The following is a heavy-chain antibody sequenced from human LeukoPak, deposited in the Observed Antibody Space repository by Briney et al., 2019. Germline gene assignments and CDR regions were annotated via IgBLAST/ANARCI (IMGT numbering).Heavy chain of an antibody. J-gene: IGHJ3*02. CDR2: ISGSGGST. CDR1: GFTFSSYA. D-gene: IGHD3-3*01. CDR3: AKDQAPNYDFWSDDAFDI. Sequence: PGGSLRLSCAASGFTFSSYAMSWVRQAPGKGLEWVSAISGSGGSTYYADSVKGRFTISRDNSKNTLYLQMNSLRAEDTAVYYCAKDQAPNYDFWSDDAFDIWGQGTMVTVSS. V-gene: IGHV3-23*01.